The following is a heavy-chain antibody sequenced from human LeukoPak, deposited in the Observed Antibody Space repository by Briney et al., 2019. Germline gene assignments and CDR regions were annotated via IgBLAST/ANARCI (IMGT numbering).Heavy chain of an antibody. CDR1: GFTFTRFA. CDR3: ACGYSQGPFDY. J-gene: IGHJ4*02. D-gene: IGHD3-22*01. CDR2: ISGNGGST. Sequence: GGSLRLSCAASGFTFTRFAMSWVRQAPGKGLEWVSTISGNGGSTYYADSVKGRFTISRDNSNNTLYLQMNSLRAEDTAVYYCACGYSQGPFDYWGRGTLVTVSS. V-gene: IGHV3-23*01.